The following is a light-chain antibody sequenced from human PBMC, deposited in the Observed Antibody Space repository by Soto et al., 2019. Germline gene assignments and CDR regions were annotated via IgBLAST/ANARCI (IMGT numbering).Light chain of an antibody. CDR3: YSYTSTTTRI. V-gene: IGLV2-14*01. CDR1: SSDVGYDKF. Sequence: QSVLTQPASVSGSPGQSITISCTGTSSDVGYDKFVSWYQQYPGKAPKLLIYEVDSRPSGVSNRFSGSKSGNTASLTISGLQAEDEADYFCYSYTSTTTRIFGGGTKVTVL. J-gene: IGLJ2*01. CDR2: EVD.